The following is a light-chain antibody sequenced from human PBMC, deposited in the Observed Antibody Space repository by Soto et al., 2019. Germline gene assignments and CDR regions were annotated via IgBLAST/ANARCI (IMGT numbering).Light chain of an antibody. Sequence: QSVLTQPPSVSGAPGQRVTISCTGSRSNIGAGYDVHWYQQLPGTAPKRLIYGNSNRPSGVPDRFSGSKSGTSASLAITGLQAEDEADYYCQSYDSSLSGSVFGGGTKVTVL. CDR3: QSYDSSLSGSV. J-gene: IGLJ2*01. V-gene: IGLV1-40*01. CDR2: GNS. CDR1: RSNIGAGYD.